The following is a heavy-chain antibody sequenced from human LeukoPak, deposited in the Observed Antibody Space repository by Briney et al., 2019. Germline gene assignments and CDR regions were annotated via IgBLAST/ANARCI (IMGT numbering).Heavy chain of an antibody. CDR1: GFTFSSYW. D-gene: IGHD2-2*01. J-gene: IGHJ6*03. CDR3: AGGQIVVVPAAIGVTVTTPFYYYMDV. V-gene: IGHV3-7*01. CDR2: IKQDGSEK. Sequence: GGSLRLSCAASGFTFSSYWMSWVRQAPGKGLEWVANIKQDGSEKYYVDSVKGRFTISRDNAKNSLYLQMNSLRAEDTAVYYCAGGQIVVVPAAIGVTVTTPFYYYMDVWGKGTTVTVSS.